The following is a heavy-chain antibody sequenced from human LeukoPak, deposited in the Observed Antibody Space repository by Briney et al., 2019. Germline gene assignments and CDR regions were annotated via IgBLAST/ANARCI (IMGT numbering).Heavy chain of an antibody. V-gene: IGHV4-59*08. J-gene: IGHJ6*02. CDR1: GGSISSYY. Sequence: ASETLSLTCTVSGGSISSYYWSWIRQPPGKGLEWIGYIYYSGSTNYNPSLKSRVTISVDTSKNQFSLKLSSVTAADTAVYYCARRVPAAMRGHYYYYGMAVWGQGTTVTVSS. D-gene: IGHD2-2*01. CDR3: ARRVPAAMRGHYYYYGMAV. CDR2: IYYSGST.